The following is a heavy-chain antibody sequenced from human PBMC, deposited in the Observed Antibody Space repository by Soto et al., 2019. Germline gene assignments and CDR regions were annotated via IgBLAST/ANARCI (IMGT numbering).Heavy chain of an antibody. CDR3: AKALRSTSFNWFDP. J-gene: IGHJ5*02. V-gene: IGHV3-30*18. CDR1: GFTFSSYG. CDR2: ISYDGSNK. Sequence: GGSLRLSCAASGFTFSSYGMHWVRQAPGKGLEWVAVISYDGSNKYYADSVKGRFTISRDNSKNTLYLQMNSLRAEDTAVYYCAKALRSTSFNWFDPWGQGTLVTVSS. D-gene: IGHD2-2*01.